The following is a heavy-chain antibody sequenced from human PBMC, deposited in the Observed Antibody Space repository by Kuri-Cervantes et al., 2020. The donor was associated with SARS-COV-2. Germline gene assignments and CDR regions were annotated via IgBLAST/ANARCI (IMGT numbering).Heavy chain of an antibody. D-gene: IGHD3-22*01. V-gene: IGHV1-2*02. CDR3: ARDHDYYDSSGYYGMDV. CDR2: INPNSGGT. J-gene: IGHJ6*02. Sequence: ASVKVSCKASGYTFTSYAMHWVRQAPGQRLEWMGWINPNSGGTNYAQKFQGRVTMTRDTSISTAYMGLSRLRSEDTAVYYCARDHDYYDSSGYYGMDVWGQGTTVTVSS. CDR1: GYTFTSYA.